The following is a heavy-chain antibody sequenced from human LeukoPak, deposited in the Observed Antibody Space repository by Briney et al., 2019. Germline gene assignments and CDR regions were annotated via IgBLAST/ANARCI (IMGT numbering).Heavy chain of an antibody. J-gene: IGHJ4*02. Sequence: PGGSLRLSCATSGFTFSRYWMSWVRQAPGKGLEWVANIKQDGSEKHHVDSVKGRFTISRDNAKDSLYLQMNSLRAEDTAVYFCARDYLQYCSGGTCSSSDYWGQGTLVTVSS. CDR1: GFTFSRYW. D-gene: IGHD2-15*01. CDR2: IKQDGSEK. CDR3: ARDYLQYCSGGTCSSSDY. V-gene: IGHV3-7*04.